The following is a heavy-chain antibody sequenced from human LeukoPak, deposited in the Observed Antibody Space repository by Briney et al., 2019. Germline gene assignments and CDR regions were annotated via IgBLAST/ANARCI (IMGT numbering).Heavy chain of an antibody. CDR3: AHTGSGWSSHDY. D-gene: IGHD6-19*01. V-gene: IGHV3-23*01. CDR2: ISGSGGST. CDR1: GFTFSSYA. Sequence: GGSLRLSCAASGFTFSSYAMSWLRQAPGKGLEWVSAISGSGGSTYYADSVKGRFTISRDNTKNTLYLQMNSLRAEDTAVYYCAHTGSGWSSHDYWGQGTLVTVSS. J-gene: IGHJ4*02.